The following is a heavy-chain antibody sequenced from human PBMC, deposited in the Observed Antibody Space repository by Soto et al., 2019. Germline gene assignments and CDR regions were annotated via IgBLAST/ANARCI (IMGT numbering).Heavy chain of an antibody. V-gene: IGHV3-23*01. D-gene: IGHD3-10*01. J-gene: IGHJ6*02. Sequence: EVQLQESGGGLVQPGGSLRLSCEASGLTFNSHGMSWVRQAPGKGLEWVSAISGSGNTRHYADSVRGRFTVSRDNSKNTLYLQMDSLRVEDSAVYYCAKDPPISGTYELYHYHGMDVWGQGTTVTVSS. CDR2: ISGSGNTR. CDR3: AKDPPISGTYELYHYHGMDV. CDR1: GLTFNSHG.